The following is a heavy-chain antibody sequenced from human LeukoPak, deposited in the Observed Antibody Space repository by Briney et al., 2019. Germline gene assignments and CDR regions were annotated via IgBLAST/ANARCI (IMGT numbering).Heavy chain of an antibody. D-gene: IGHD6-19*01. J-gene: IGHJ5*02. V-gene: IGHV3-21*01. CDR3: ARAVHSSGWYPNWFDP. Sequence: GGSLRLSCAASGLTFSSYSMNWVRQATGKGREGGSSITSSRSYIYYTDSVKGRLTISRENAKNSLYLQLNSLRAEDTAVYYCARAVHSSGWYPNWFDPWGQGTLVTVSS. CDR1: GLTFSSYS. CDR2: ITSSRSYI.